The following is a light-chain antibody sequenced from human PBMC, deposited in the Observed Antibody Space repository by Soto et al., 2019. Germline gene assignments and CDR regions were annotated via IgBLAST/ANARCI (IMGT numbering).Light chain of an antibody. Sequence: DIVMTQSPDSLAVSLGERATINCKSSQSVLYSSNNKTSLAWYQQKPGQPPKLLIYWASTRESGVPDRFSGSGSGTDFTLTISRLQAEDVAVYYCQQYYSAHGTFGQGTKLEIK. CDR3: QQYYSAHGT. CDR1: QSVLYSSNNKTS. V-gene: IGKV4-1*01. CDR2: WAS. J-gene: IGKJ2*01.